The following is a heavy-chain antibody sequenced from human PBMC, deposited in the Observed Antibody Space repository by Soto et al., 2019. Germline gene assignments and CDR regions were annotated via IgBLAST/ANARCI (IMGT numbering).Heavy chain of an antibody. V-gene: IGHV4-61*08. CDR3: ARGPAYIDGWRTFDL. J-gene: IGHJ4*02. Sequence: SETLSLTCTVSDDSFRGAEYYWSWIRQPLGKGPEWIAYTYYNGDTKYNPAPRSRVTMSEDTSKNQFSLRLSSVTAADTAVYFCARGPAYIDGWRTFDLWGRGILVTVSS. CDR1: DDSFRGAEYY. CDR2: TYYNGDT. D-gene: IGHD6-19*01.